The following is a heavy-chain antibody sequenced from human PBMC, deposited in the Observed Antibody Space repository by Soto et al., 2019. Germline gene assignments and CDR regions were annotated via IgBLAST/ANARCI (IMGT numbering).Heavy chain of an antibody. CDR1: GFTFSSYA. J-gene: IGHJ3*02. CDR3: ARDRTGDGAFDI. D-gene: IGHD7-27*01. Sequence: VQLVESGGGVVQPGGSLRLSCAASGFTFSSYAMHWVRQAPGKGLEWVAVISYDGSNKYYADSATGRFTISRDNSKNTLYLQMNGLRAEDTAVYYCARDRTGDGAFDIWGQGTMVTVSS. CDR2: ISYDGSNK. V-gene: IGHV3-30-3*01.